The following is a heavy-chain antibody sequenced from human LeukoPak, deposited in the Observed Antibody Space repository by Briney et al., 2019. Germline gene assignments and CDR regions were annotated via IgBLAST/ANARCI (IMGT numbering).Heavy chain of an antibody. CDR3: ARSDWLDP. V-gene: IGHV3-48*03. Sequence: PGGSLRLSCADSTFTFSDYEFNWVRQAPGKGLEWVSYISRRSGTIYYADSVKGRFTISRDNAKNSLYLQMNSLRVEDMAVYYCARSDWLDPWGQGALVTVSS. CDR2: ISRRSGTI. J-gene: IGHJ5*02. CDR1: TFTFSDYE.